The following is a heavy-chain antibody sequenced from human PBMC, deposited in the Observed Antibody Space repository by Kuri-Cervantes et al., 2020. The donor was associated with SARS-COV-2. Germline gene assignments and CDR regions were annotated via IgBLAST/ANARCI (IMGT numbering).Heavy chain of an antibody. CDR2: ISGSGGSI. CDR3: ARLRYFDWLYYPNYFDY. J-gene: IGHJ4*02. CDR1: GFTFSSYA. V-gene: IGHV3-23*01. Sequence: GGSLRLSCAASGFTFSSYAMSWVRQAPGKGLEWVSAISGSGGSIYYADSVRGRFTISRDNAKNSLNLQMKSLRAEDTAVYYCARLRYFDWLYYPNYFDYWGQGTRVTVSS. D-gene: IGHD3-9*01.